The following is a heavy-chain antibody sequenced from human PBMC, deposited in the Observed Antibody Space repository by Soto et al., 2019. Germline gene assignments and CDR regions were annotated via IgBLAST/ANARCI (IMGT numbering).Heavy chain of an antibody. CDR1: GFTFSSYW. CDR3: ARGPPGRSGWYVVY. V-gene: IGHV3-74*01. D-gene: IGHD6-19*01. Sequence: GGSLRLSCAASGFTFSSYWMHWVRQAPGKGLVWVSRINSDGSSTSYADSVKGRFTISRDNAKNTLYLQMNSLRAEDTAVYYCARGPPGRSGWYVVYWGQGTLVTVSS. J-gene: IGHJ4*02. CDR2: INSDGSST.